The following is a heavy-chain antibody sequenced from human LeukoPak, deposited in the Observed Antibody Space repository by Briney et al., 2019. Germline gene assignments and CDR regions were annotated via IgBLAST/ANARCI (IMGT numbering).Heavy chain of an antibody. Sequence: SETLSLTCAVYGVSFSGYYWSWIRQPPGKGLEWIGEINHSGSTNYNPSLKSRVTISVDTSKNQFSLKLSSVTAADTAVYYCAREQQLFAFDIWGQGTMVTVSS. CDR3: AREQQLFAFDI. V-gene: IGHV4-34*01. CDR1: GVSFSGYY. D-gene: IGHD6-13*01. J-gene: IGHJ3*02. CDR2: INHSGST.